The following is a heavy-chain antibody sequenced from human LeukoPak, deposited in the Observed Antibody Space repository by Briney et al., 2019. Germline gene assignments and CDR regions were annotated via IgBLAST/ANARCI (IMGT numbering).Heavy chain of an antibody. CDR2: IKQDGSER. V-gene: IGHV3-7*01. J-gene: IGHJ3*02. CDR1: GFTFSSHW. Sequence: GGSLRLSCAASGFTFSSHWMTWVRQAPGKGLEWVANIKQDGSERYYVDSVKGRFTISRDNAKNSLYLQMNSLRAEDTAVYYCARDSEYSSSFAFDIWGQGTMVTVSS. D-gene: IGHD6-13*01. CDR3: ARDSEYSSSFAFDI.